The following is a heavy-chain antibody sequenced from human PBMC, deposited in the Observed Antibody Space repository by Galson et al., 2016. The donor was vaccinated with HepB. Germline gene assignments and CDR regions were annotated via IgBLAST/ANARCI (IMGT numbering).Heavy chain of an antibody. J-gene: IGHJ5*02. V-gene: IGHV4-59*08. CDR1: GDSISTYY. Sequence: ETLSLTCTVSGDSISTYYWSWIRQPPGKGLEWIGNIHDSGSTNYNPSLESRVTMAVDTSKNQFSLRLTSVTAADTAVYYCARHNHYISWIDPWGQGTLITVSS. D-gene: IGHD1-14*01. CDR2: IHDSGST. CDR3: ARHNHYISWIDP.